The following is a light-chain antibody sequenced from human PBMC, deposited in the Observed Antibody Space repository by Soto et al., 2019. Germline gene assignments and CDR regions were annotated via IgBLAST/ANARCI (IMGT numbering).Light chain of an antibody. CDR2: AAS. V-gene: IGKV1-39*01. J-gene: IGKJ1*01. CDR1: QSISNH. Sequence: DIQMTQSPSSLSASVEDRVIITCRASQSISNHLNWYQQKPGKAPKLLIFAASSLQSGVTSRFSGSRSGPDFSLTISNLQPEDFATYYCQQSYSSPPTFGQRTKVDIK. CDR3: QQSYSSPPT.